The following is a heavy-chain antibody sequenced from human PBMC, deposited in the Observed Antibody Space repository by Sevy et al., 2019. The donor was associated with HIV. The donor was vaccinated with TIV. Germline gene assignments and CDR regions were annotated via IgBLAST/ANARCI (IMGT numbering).Heavy chain of an antibody. D-gene: IGHD1-1*01. V-gene: IGHV4-39*01. Sequence: SETLSLTCTVSGDSISSGSYYWGWIRQPPGKGLEWIGNIYYGGDTYYNPSLKSRVTISVDTSKNQFSLKMRSMTAADTAVYYCARLGRNEGYFDYWGQGTLVTVSS. J-gene: IGHJ4*02. CDR2: IYYGGDT. CDR1: GDSISSGSYY. CDR3: ARLGRNEGYFDY.